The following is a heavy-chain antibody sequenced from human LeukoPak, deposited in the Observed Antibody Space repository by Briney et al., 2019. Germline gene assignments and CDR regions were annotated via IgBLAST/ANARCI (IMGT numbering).Heavy chain of an antibody. CDR1: GYTFTGYY. Sequence: GASVKVSCKASGYTFTGYYMHWVRQAPGQGLEWMGWISAYNGNTNYAQKLQGRVTMTTDTSTSTAYMELRSLRSDDTAVYYCARGGRLGLLWFGELPRAFDPWGQGTLVTVSS. CDR2: ISAYNGNT. J-gene: IGHJ5*02. D-gene: IGHD3-10*01. V-gene: IGHV1-18*04. CDR3: ARGGRLGLLWFGELPRAFDP.